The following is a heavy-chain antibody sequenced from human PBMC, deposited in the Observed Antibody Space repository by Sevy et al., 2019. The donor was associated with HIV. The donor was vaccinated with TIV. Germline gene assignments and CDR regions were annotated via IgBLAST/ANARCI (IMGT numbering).Heavy chain of an antibody. J-gene: IGHJ3*02. V-gene: IGHV4-39*01. D-gene: IGHD3-22*01. CDR2: LYYSGGT. CDR3: ATLTYYYDSSGLDAFGI. Sequence: SETLSLTCTVSGGSISSSSYYWGWIRQPPGKGLEWIGSLYYSGGTYYNPSLKSRVSMSADRSKKQFSLKVTSVTAADTAVYYCATLTYYYDSSGLDAFGIWGQGTMVTVSS. CDR1: GGSISSSSYY.